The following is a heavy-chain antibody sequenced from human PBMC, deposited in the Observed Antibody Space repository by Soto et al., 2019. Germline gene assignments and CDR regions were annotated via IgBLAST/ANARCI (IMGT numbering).Heavy chain of an antibody. CDR3: ARERKVVPAAITKWDWNFDL. V-gene: IGHV3-13*01. CDR1: GFTFSSYE. Sequence: EVQLVESGGGLVQPGGSLRLSCAASGFTFSSYEMHWVRQGTGKGLEWVSAIGTGGDTYYPGSVKGRFTIYREKAKNSLYLQMNSLRAGDTAVYYCARERKVVPAAITKWDWNFDLWGRGTLVTVSS. CDR2: IGTGGDT. J-gene: IGHJ2*01. D-gene: IGHD2-2*02.